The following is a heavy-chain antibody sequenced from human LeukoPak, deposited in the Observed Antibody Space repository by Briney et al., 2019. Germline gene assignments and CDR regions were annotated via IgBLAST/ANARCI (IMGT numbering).Heavy chain of an antibody. J-gene: IGHJ4*02. CDR1: GFTFSNYA. D-gene: IGHD3-3*01. CDR3: ARGLFGVINPADY. V-gene: IGHV3-21*01. CDR2: ISSSGAYL. Sequence: GGSLRRSCAASGFTFSNYAMHWVRQAPGKGLEWVSSISSSGAYLYYADSVKGRFTISRDNAKDSLYLQMNSLRVEDTAVYFCARGLFGVINPADYWGQGTLVTVSS.